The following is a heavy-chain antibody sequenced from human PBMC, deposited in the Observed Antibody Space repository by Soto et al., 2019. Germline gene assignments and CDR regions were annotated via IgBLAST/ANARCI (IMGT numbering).Heavy chain of an antibody. Sequence: SETLSLTCTVSGYSINSGYIWGWVRRPPGQGLEWIGSRYSTGTTDYNPSLRRRVKMSVDTSKNQLSLVLRSVTAADTAVYYCVARATVVNSPWFDPWGQGTQVTVSS. CDR1: GYSINSGYI. J-gene: IGHJ5*02. V-gene: IGHV4-38-2*02. D-gene: IGHD1-1*01. CDR3: VARATVVNSPWFDP. CDR2: RYSTGTT.